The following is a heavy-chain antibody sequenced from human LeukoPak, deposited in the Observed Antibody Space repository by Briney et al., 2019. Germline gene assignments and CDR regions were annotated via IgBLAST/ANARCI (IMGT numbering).Heavy chain of an antibody. CDR1: GFTVSSNY. Sequence: GGSLRLSCAASGFTVSSNYMSWVRQAPGKGLEWVSVIYAGGTTYYADSVKGRFTISRDNSKNTLYLQMNSLRAEDTAVYYCAKDPRDHSYGWSWRYFDYWGQGTLVTVSS. CDR3: AKDPRDHSYGWSWRYFDY. D-gene: IGHD5-18*01. J-gene: IGHJ4*02. V-gene: IGHV3-53*05. CDR2: IYAGGTT.